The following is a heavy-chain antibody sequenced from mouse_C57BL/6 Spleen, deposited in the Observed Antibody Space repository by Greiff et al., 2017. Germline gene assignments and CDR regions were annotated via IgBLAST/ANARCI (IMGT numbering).Heavy chain of an antibody. V-gene: IGHV1-80*01. CDR2: IYPGDGDT. Sequence: VQLQQSGAELVKPGASVKISCKASGYAFSSYWMNWVKQRPGKGLEWIGQIYPGDGDTNYNGKFKGQATLPADKSFSTAYMQLSSLTSEDSAVYFCARQGDLYYCSSPVAYWGQGTLVTVSA. D-gene: IGHD1-1*01. CDR1: GYAFSSYW. J-gene: IGHJ3*01. CDR3: ARQGDLYYCSSPVAY.